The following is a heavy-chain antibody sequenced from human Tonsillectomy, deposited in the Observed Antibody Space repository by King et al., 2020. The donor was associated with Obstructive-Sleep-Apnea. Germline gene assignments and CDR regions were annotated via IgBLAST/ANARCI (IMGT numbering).Heavy chain of an antibody. Sequence: VQLQQWGAGLLKPSETLSLTCAVYGGSFSVYSLSWIRQPPGKGLEWIGEINHSGSATYNPSLKNRVTISVDTSKNQFSLKLSFVTAPDTAVYYCASGEVYYGDYDYWGQGTLVTVSS. D-gene: IGHD4-17*01. CDR3: ASGEVYYGDYDY. CDR1: GGSFSVYS. V-gene: IGHV4-34*01. CDR2: INHSGSA. J-gene: IGHJ4*02.